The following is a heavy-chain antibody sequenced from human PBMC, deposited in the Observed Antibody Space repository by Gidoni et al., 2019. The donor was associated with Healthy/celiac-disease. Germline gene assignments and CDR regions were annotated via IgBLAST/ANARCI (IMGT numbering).Heavy chain of an antibody. CDR1: GGTFSSHA. V-gene: IGHV1-69*01. Sequence: QVQLVQSGAEVKKPGSSLTVSCKASGGTFSSHAISWVRQAPGQGLEWMGGIIPIFGTANYAQKFQGRVTITADESTSTAYMELSSLRSEDTAVYYCARDQIPFGSSGGDAFDIWGQGTMVTVSS. J-gene: IGHJ3*02. CDR3: ARDQIPFGSSGGDAFDI. D-gene: IGHD6-6*01. CDR2: IIPIFGTA.